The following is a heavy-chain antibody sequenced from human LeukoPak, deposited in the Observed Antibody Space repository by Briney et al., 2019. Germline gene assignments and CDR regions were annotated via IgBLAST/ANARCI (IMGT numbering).Heavy chain of an antibody. V-gene: IGHV1-18*01. Sequence: ASVKVSCKTSGYIFSGYGISWVRQAPGQGLEWMGWITGNNGNKNYAPSLQGRVTMTTDTSTNTAYMELTSLRSDDTAVYYCASDQRNSGSYRFEYWGQGTLVTVSS. D-gene: IGHD1-26*01. J-gene: IGHJ4*02. CDR3: ASDQRNSGSYRFEY. CDR1: GYIFSGYG. CDR2: ITGNNGNK.